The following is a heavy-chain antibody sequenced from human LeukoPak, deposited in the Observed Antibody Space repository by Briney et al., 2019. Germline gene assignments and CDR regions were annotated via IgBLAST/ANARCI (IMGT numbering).Heavy chain of an antibody. CDR1: GASMSNAF. Sequence: PSQTLSLTCSFSGASMSNAFWSWVRQPPGKGLEWIGEIYHSGSTNYNPSLKSRVTISVDKSKNQFSLKLSSVTAADTAVYYCARELQWLSPPLPYYGMDVWGQGTTVTVSS. V-gene: IGHV4-4*02. CDR2: IYHSGST. CDR3: ARELQWLSPPLPYYGMDV. D-gene: IGHD6-19*01. J-gene: IGHJ6*02.